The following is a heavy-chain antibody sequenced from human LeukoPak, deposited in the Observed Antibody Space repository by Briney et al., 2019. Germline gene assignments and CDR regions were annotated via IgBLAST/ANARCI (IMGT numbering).Heavy chain of an antibody. Sequence: PGGSLRLSCAASGFTFDDYGMSWVRQSTGRGLEWVSAITNWNGGSTGYADSVRGRFTISRDNAKNSLYLQMNSLRAEDTALYYCARCSRSSTDCYSAFDIWGQGTMVTVSS. D-gene: IGHD2-2*02. CDR1: GFTFDDYG. CDR3: ARCSRSSTDCYSAFDI. CDR2: ITNWNGGST. V-gene: IGHV3-20*04. J-gene: IGHJ3*02.